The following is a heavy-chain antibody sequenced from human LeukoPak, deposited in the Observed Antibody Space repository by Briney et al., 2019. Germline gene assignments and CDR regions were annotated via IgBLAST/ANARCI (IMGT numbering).Heavy chain of an antibody. Sequence: GGSLRLSCAVSGLKFSDAWMSWVRQAPGKGLEWVGRIKSKGAGGTTEYAAPVKGRFIISRDDSKNMVYLEMNSLKTEDTAVYYCTYETQFAWLFFFFDFWGQGTLVTVSS. D-gene: IGHD3-9*01. CDR1: GLKFSDAW. V-gene: IGHV3-15*01. J-gene: IGHJ4*02. CDR3: TYETQFAWLFFFFDF. CDR2: IKSKGAGGTT.